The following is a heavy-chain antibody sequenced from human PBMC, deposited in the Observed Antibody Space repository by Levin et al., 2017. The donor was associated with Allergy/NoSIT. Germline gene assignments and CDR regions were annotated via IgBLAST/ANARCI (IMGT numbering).Heavy chain of an antibody. CDR1: GYTFRNYG. CDR3: ARRVVGAKGWFAP. D-gene: IGHD2-15*01. Sequence: RASVKVSCKASGYTFRNYGISWVRQAPGRGLEWLGWISTDTGNRHYAQNLQGRVTMTTDTSTDTAHLELRSLRSDDTAIYYCARRVVGAKGWFAPWGQGTPVTVSS. V-gene: IGHV1-18*01. CDR2: ISTDTGNR. J-gene: IGHJ5*02.